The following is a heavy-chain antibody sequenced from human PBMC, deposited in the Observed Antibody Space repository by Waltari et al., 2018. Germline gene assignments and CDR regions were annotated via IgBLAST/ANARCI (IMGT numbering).Heavy chain of an antibody. CDR2: FIPLSGSQ. D-gene: IGHD3-22*01. CDR1: GLSMRGYP. V-gene: IGHV1-69*12. Sequence: QVQLAQSGAEVRSPGSSVTIACKASGLSMRGYPSSWLRQAPGQGLEWMGGFIPLSGSQIYTQKFQGRLTITADESTRTTVMELRNLKYEDTAVYFCARGYRYDSSERFYLDYWGQGSPVIVS. J-gene: IGHJ4*02. CDR3: ARGYRYDSSERFYLDY.